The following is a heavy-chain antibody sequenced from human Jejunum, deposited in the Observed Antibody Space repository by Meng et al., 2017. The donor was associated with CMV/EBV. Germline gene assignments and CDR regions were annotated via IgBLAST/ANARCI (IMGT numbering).Heavy chain of an antibody. CDR1: GYAFTGYY. J-gene: IGHJ4*02. CDR2: NNPSSGDT. Sequence: QGQPLQSGAEVKKPGASVKVSCKASGYAFTGYYIHWQRQAPGQGLEWMGLNNPSSGDTFYAQKFQDRVTMSRETSITTGYMDLSSLRSDDTAVYFCSRGGGGDGTYLLDYWGQGTLVTVSS. D-gene: IGHD2-21*01. V-gene: IGHV1-2*02. CDR3: SRGGGGDGTYLLDY.